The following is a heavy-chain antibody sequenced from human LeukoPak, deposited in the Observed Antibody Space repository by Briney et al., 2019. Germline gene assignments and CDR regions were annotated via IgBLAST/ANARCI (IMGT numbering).Heavy chain of an antibody. Sequence: PGGSLRLSCAASGFTFSSYAMYWVRQAPGKGLEGVAIISYDGSNKYYADSVKGRFTISRDNSKNTLFLQMNNLRAEDTAVFYCARGNVRANVAAVGFDYWGQGTLVTVSS. V-gene: IGHV3-30*04. CDR1: GFTFSSYA. D-gene: IGHD6-13*01. CDR2: ISYDGSNK. J-gene: IGHJ4*02. CDR3: ARGNVRANVAAVGFDY.